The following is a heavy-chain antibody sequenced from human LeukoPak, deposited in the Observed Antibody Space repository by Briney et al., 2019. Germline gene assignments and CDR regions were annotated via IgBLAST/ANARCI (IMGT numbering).Heavy chain of an antibody. V-gene: IGHV4-39*01. CDR2: IYYSGST. D-gene: IGHD3-22*01. CDR3: ARRSFTRDRYYDSEDY. Sequence: SETLSLTCTVSGGSISSSTFYWGWIRQPPGKGLEWIGSIYYSGSTYYNPSLKSRVTISVDTSKNQFSLKLSSVTAADTAAYYCARRSFTRDRYYDSEDYWGQGTLVTVSS. J-gene: IGHJ4*02. CDR1: GGSISSSTFY.